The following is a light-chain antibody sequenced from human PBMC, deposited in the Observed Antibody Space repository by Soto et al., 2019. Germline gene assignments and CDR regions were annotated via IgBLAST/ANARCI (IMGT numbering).Light chain of an antibody. CDR3: QQYGSSPQK. CDR2: GAS. V-gene: IGKV3-20*01. J-gene: IGKJ1*01. Sequence: EIVLTQSPGTLSLSPGERATLSCRASQSVSSSYLAWYQQKPGQAPRLLIYGASSMATGIPDSFSVSGSGKDLTLPTRSLDHEDFGVYSCQQYGSSPQKFGKGTRVDTK. CDR1: QSVSSSY.